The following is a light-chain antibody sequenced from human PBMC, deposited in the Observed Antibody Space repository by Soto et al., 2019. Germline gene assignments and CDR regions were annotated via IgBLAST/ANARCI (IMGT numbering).Light chain of an antibody. CDR1: SSDVGGYNY. Sequence: QSALTQPPSASWSPGQSVTISCTGTSSDVGGYNYVSWYQQHPGKAPKLMISEVSKRPSGVPDRFSGSKSGNTASLTVSGLQAEDEADYYCSSYADSIVLFGGGTKLTVL. V-gene: IGLV2-8*01. CDR3: SSYADSIVL. CDR2: EVS. J-gene: IGLJ2*01.